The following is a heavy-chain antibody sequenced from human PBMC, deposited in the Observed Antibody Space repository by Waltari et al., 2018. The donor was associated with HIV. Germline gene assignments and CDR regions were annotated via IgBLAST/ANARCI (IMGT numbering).Heavy chain of an antibody. CDR1: GFIFGSYA. J-gene: IGHJ6*02. D-gene: IGHD2-2*01. CDR3: AKTMCLSTTWSGVWYYYGMDV. Sequence: EVQLLESGGGLVQPGGSLRLSCEASGFIFGSYALSWVRPAPGKGLEWVSAISGSGDNTYYAESVQGRFTISRDKSKNTLYLQMHSVSADDTAVYYCAKTMCLSTTWSGVWYYYGMDVWGQGTTVTVS. CDR2: ISGSGDNT. V-gene: IGHV3-23*01.